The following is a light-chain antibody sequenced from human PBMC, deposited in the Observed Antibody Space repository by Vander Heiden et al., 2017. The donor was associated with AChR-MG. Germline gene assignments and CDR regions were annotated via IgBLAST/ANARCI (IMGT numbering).Light chain of an antibody. CDR1: QSVSGSY. V-gene: IGKV3-20*01. CDR3: QQYGRAPLT. CDR2: GAS. J-gene: IGKJ4*01. Sequence: EIVLTQSPGTLSLSSGERATLTCRASQSVSGSYLAWYQQKPGQAPRLLIYGASSRATGIPDRFSGSGSGTDFTLTISRLEPEDFAVYHCQQYGRAPLTFGGGTKVEIK.